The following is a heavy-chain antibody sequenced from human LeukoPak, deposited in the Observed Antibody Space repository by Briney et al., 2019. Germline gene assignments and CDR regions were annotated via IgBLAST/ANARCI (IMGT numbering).Heavy chain of an antibody. CDR2: IFHTGST. D-gene: IGHD2-8*01. V-gene: IGHV4-4*08. CDR3: ARDLGYCTSGVCQGPLDY. J-gene: IGHJ4*02. Sequence: PSETLSLICTVSGGSIRSYYWSWIRQPPGKGLEWIGYIFHTGSTISNFALKSRVTISVDTSRNQFSLELNSMTAADTAVYYCARDLGYCTSGVCQGPLDYWGQGTLVTVSS. CDR1: GGSIRSYY.